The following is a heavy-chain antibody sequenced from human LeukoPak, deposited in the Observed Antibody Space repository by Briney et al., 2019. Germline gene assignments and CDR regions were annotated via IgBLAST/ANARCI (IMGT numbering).Heavy chain of an antibody. D-gene: IGHD3-9*01. J-gene: IGHJ3*02. V-gene: IGHV3-23*01. CDR1: GFTFSHYI. Sequence: PGGSLRLSCAASGFTFSHYIMTWVRQAPGKGLEWVSSISGSGTSAYFADSVKGRFTISRDDSKNTLYLQMNSLRAEDTAVYYCAKDSDYDILTGFAAFDIWGQGTMVTVSS. CDR2: ISGSGTSA. CDR3: AKDSDYDILTGFAAFDI.